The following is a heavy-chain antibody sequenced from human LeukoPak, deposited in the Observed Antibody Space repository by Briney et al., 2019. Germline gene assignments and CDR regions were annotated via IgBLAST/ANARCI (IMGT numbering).Heavy chain of an antibody. CDR2: INPNSGGT. D-gene: IGHD6-19*01. J-gene: IGHJ4*02. CDR1: GYTFTGYY. V-gene: IGHV1-2*02. Sequence: ASVKVSCKASGYTFTGYYMHWVRQAPGQGLEWMGWINPNSGGTNYAQKLQGRVTMTTDTSTSTAYMELRSLRSDDTAVYYCARGAAVAGLSFDYWGQGTLVTVSS. CDR3: ARGAAVAGLSFDY.